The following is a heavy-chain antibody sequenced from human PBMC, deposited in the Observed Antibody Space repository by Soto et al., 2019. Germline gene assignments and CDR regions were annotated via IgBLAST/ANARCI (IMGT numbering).Heavy chain of an antibody. D-gene: IGHD5-12*01. Sequence: GASVKVSCKASGYSLTSNHMHWVRQAPGQGLEWMGIVNPSLGRTNYAQKFQGRVAMTWDTSTGTFYMELSSLRSDDTAVYCCARAPYSSTSFFFDHWGQGTLVTVSS. CDR3: ARAPYSSTSFFFDH. CDR1: GYSLTSNH. J-gene: IGHJ4*02. CDR2: VNPSLGRT. V-gene: IGHV1-46*01.